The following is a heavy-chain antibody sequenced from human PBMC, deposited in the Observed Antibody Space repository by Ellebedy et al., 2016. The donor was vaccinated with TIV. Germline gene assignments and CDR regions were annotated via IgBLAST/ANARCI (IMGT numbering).Heavy chain of an antibody. J-gene: IGHJ4*02. D-gene: IGHD3-3*01. CDR2: IRYGGTDK. CDR1: GFTFSSYG. CDR3: AKSYDARGN. Sequence: PGGSLRLSCAASGFTFSSYGMNWVRQAPGEGLQWVAFIRYGGTDKYYADSVKGRFTISRDNSKNTLYLQMSSLRVEDTAVYYCAKSYDARGNWGQGTLVTVSS. V-gene: IGHV3-30*02.